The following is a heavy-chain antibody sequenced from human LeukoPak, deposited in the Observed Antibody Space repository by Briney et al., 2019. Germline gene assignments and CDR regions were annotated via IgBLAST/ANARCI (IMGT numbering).Heavy chain of an antibody. Sequence: GASVKVSCTASGGTFSSYAISWVRQAPGQGLEWMGGVIPIFGTANYAQKFQGRVTMTRDTSTSTVYMELSSLRSEDTAVYYCAREFGYYDSSGYLNWFDPWGQGTLVTVSS. CDR3: AREFGYYDSSGYLNWFDP. V-gene: IGHV1-69*05. D-gene: IGHD3-22*01. CDR1: GGTFSSYA. J-gene: IGHJ5*02. CDR2: VIPIFGTA.